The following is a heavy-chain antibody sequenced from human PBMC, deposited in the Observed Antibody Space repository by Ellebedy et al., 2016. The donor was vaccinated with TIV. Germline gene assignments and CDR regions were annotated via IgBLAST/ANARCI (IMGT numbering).Heavy chain of an antibody. CDR1: GFTFDDYA. D-gene: IGHD3-10*01. J-gene: IGHJ4*02. Sequence: PGGSLRLSCAASGFTFDDYAMHWVRQVPGKGLEWVSGIYLNSGNIGYADSVKGRFTISRDNAKNSLYLQMNSLRPEDTALYYCAKVYTPHGSGSYHHFDYWGQGTLVTVSS. CDR3: AKVYTPHGSGSYHHFDY. V-gene: IGHV3-9*01. CDR2: IYLNSGNI.